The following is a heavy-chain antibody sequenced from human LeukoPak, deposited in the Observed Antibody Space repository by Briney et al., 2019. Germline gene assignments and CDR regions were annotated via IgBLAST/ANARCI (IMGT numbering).Heavy chain of an antibody. CDR2: MNPKTDNT. J-gene: IGHJ4*02. CDR3: ARSGPISLRF. Sequence: ASVKVSCKTSGYSFTDYDIHWVRQATGQGLEWMGWMNPKTDNTEYAQKFQGSVTLTWTTSISTAYMELSSLKSEDTAVYFCARSGPISLRFWGQGTLVTVSS. V-gene: IGHV1-8*01. CDR1: GYSFTDYD. D-gene: IGHD2/OR15-2a*01.